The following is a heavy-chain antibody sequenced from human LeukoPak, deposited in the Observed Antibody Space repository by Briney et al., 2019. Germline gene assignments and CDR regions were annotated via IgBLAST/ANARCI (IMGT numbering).Heavy chain of an antibody. J-gene: IGHJ4*02. CDR3: ARDGRMGDSDEFDY. CDR1: GFTFSSYA. Sequence: GRSLRLSCAASGFTFSSYAMHCVREAPGEGLEWVAVISYDGSNKYYADSVKGRFTISRDNSKNTLYLQMNSLRAEDTAVYYCARDGRMGDSDEFDYWGQGTLVTVSS. D-gene: IGHD3-22*01. V-gene: IGHV3-30-3*01. CDR2: ISYDGSNK.